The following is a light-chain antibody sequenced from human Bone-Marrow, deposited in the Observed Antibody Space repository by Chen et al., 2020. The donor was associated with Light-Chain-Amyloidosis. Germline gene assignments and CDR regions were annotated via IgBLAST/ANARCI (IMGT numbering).Light chain of an antibody. Sequence: QSVLTQPPSVSGAPGQRVTISCTGSSSNIGAYYDVHWYQQLPGTAPKLLIYGNNNRPSGVPDRFSGSKSGTSASLAITGLQAEDEADYYCQADDSSLGGYVFGTGTKVNVL. J-gene: IGLJ1*01. CDR3: QADDSSLGGYV. CDR1: SSNIGAYYD. V-gene: IGLV1-40*01. CDR2: GNN.